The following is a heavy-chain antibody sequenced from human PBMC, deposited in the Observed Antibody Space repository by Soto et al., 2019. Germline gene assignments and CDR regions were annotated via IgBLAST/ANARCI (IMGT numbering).Heavy chain of an antibody. V-gene: IGHV4-39*01. CDR2: IYYSGST. J-gene: IGHJ6*02. CDR3: ARGGIPPSGYGIAYAMDV. Sequence: SETLSLTCTVSGVSISGSRYYWGWIRKPPGRGLEWIGNIYYSGSTYYTPALKSRVTLSVDTSKNQFSLNLNSVTAADTAVYYCARGGIPPSGYGIAYAMDVWGQGTTVTVSS. D-gene: IGHD1-26*01. CDR1: GVSISGSRYY.